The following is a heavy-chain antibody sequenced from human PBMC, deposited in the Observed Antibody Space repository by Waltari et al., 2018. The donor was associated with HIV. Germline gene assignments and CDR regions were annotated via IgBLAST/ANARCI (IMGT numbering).Heavy chain of an antibody. D-gene: IGHD3-22*01. CDR1: GFTFRNFA. Sequence: QVQLVESGGGVVQPGRSLSLSCAASGFTFRNFAMHGVSQAPGKGRDVVAVIWYDGDNKYYADSVKGRFTISRDNSKNTLYLQMNSLRVEDTAVYYCARGGYYYDISGYYHYWGQGTLVTVSS. J-gene: IGHJ4*02. V-gene: IGHV3-33*01. CDR3: ARGGYYYDISGYYHY. CDR2: IWYDGDNK.